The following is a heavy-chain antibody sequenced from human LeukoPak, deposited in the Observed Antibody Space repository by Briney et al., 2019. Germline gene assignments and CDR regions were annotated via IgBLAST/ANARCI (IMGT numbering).Heavy chain of an antibody. CDR1: GFTFSTYW. J-gene: IGHJ3*01. D-gene: IGHD4-11*01. Sequence: GGSLRLSCAASGFTFSTYWMTWVRQAPGKGLEWVANIKQDGSEKNYVDSVKGRFTISRDNAKNSLDLQMNSLRVEDTAMYYCARIGEDDYSHYVAFDVWGQGTMVTVSS. CDR3: ARIGEDDYSHYVAFDV. V-gene: IGHV3-7*01. CDR2: IKQDGSEK.